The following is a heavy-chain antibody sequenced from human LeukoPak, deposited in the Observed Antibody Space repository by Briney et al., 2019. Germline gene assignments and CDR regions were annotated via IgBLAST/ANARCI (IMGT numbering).Heavy chain of an antibody. CDR3: AREEVVVPAAIHY. Sequence: SQTLSLTCTVSGGSISSGDYYWSWIRQPPGKGLEWIGYIYYSGSTYYNPSLKSRVTISVDTSKNQFSLKLSSVTAADTAVHYCAREEVVVPAAIHYWGQGTLVTVSS. V-gene: IGHV4-30-4*08. CDR2: IYYSGST. CDR1: GGSISSGDYY. D-gene: IGHD2-2*02. J-gene: IGHJ4*02.